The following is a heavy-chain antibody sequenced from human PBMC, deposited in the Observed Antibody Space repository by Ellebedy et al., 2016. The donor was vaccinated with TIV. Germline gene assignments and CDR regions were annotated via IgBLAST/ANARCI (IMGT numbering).Heavy chain of an antibody. V-gene: IGHV5-10-1*01. CDR1: GYSFPSYW. CDR2: IDPSDSYT. Sequence: PGGSLRLSCKGSGYSFPSYWITWVRQMPGKGLEWMGRIDPSDSYTNYSTSFQGHVTIPADKSIRTAYLQWSSLKAPDTAMYYCARLPRIAAAGTDYFDYWGHGTLVTVSS. D-gene: IGHD6-13*01. J-gene: IGHJ4*01. CDR3: ARLPRIAAAGTDYFDY.